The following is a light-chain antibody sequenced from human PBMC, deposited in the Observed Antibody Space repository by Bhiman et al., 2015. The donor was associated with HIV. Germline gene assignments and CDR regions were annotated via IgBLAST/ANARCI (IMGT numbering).Light chain of an antibody. Sequence: QSALTQPASVSGSPGQSITISCTGTSSDVGGYNYVSWYQQHPGKAPKLMIYDVSKRPSGVSNRFSGLQAEDEADYYCTSYTSSSTWVFGGGTKLTVL. V-gene: IGLV2-14*03. J-gene: IGLJ3*02. CDR1: SSDVGGYNY. CDR2: DVS. CDR3: TSYTSSSTWV.